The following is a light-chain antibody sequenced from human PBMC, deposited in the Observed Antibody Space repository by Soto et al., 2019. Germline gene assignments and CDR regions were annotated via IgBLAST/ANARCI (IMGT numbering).Light chain of an antibody. Sequence: EIVLTQSPGTLSLSPGERATLSCRASHTISSSYLAWYQQKPGQAPRLLMYGISRRATGIPDRFSGSGSGTDFTLTITRLEPEDFAVYYCQQRSTWPTFGQGTRLEIK. V-gene: IGKV3D-20*02. J-gene: IGKJ5*01. CDR2: GIS. CDR1: HTISSSY. CDR3: QQRSTWPT.